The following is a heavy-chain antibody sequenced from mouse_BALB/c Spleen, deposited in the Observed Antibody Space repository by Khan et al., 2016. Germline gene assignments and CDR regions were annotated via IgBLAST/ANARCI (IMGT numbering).Heavy chain of an antibody. CDR3: ASYRGDWYFDA. V-gene: IGHV3-8*02. CDR1: GDSITSGY. J-gene: IGHJ1*01. CDR2: INYSGGA. Sequence: EVQLQESGPSLVKPSQTLSLTCSVTGDSITSGYWNWVRKFPGNKLDYMGYINYSGGAYYNPSLKSRISITRDTAKNPYYLQLHHVTTEDTDTSYCASYRGDWYFDAWGAGTTVTVSS.